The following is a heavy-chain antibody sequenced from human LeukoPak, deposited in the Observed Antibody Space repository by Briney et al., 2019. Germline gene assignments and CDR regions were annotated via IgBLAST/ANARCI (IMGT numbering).Heavy chain of an antibody. CDR3: ARDPGLLGATVSDAFDI. Sequence: SETLSLTCTVSGDSINSLDLWSWVRQPPGKGLEWIGEMYLSGTTHSNPSVKSRVTISVDTSKNQFSLKLSSVTAADTAVYYCARDPGLLGATVSDAFDIWGQGTMVTVSS. D-gene: IGHD1-26*01. J-gene: IGHJ3*02. CDR2: MYLSGTT. CDR1: GDSINSLDL. V-gene: IGHV4-4*02.